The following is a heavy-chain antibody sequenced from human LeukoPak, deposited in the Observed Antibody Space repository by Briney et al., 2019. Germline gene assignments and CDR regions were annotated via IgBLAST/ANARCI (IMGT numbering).Heavy chain of an antibody. CDR1: GFTLSNYV. V-gene: IGHV3-23*01. Sequence: GGSLRLSCVASGFTLSNYVMSWVRQAPGKGLEWVSGVSGGGFDTYYTDSVKGRFTISRDNSKNMVYLQMNSLRAEDTAVNYCTRRAGGNLYDLDNWGQGTLVTVSS. J-gene: IGHJ4*02. CDR2: VSGGGFDT. CDR3: TRRAGGNLYDLDN. D-gene: IGHD2-8*02.